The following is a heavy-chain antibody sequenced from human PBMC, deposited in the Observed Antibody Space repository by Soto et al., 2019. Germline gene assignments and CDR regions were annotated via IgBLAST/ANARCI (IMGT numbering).Heavy chain of an antibody. CDR3: GKPQAFSNWFDP. Sequence: EVQLLESGGGLVQPGGSLRLSCAASGFTFSSYAMSWVRQAPGKGLEWVSAISGSGGSTYYADSVKGRFTISRGNSKNTLYLQMNSLRAEDTAVYYCGKPQAFSNWFDPWGQGTLVTVSS. CDR2: ISGSGGST. V-gene: IGHV3-23*01. D-gene: IGHD3-16*01. CDR1: GFTFSSYA. J-gene: IGHJ5*02.